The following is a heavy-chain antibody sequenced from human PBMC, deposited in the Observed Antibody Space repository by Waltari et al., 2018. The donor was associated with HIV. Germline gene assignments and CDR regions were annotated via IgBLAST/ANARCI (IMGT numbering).Heavy chain of an antibody. CDR2: IYHSGST. Sequence: QVQLQESGPGLVKPSGTLSLTCAVSGGSITSSNWWSWVSQPPGKGLEWIGEIYHSGSTNYNPSLKSRVTISLDKSKNQFSLKLSSVTAADTALYYCAGSRSSGSSVYYGMDVWGQGTTVTVSS. CDR1: GGSITSSNW. V-gene: IGHV4-4*02. CDR3: AGSRSSGSSVYYGMDV. J-gene: IGHJ6*02. D-gene: IGHD3-22*01.